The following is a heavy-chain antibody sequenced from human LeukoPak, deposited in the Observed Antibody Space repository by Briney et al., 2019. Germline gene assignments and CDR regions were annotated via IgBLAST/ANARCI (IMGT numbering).Heavy chain of an antibody. CDR1: GFTFSDHY. V-gene: IGHV3-72*01. CDR2: TRNKANSYTT. D-gene: IGHD5-18*01. J-gene: IGHJ4*02. Sequence: GGSLRLSCAASGFTFSDHYMDWVRQAPGKGLEWVGRTRNKANSYTTEYAASVKGRFTISRDDSKNSLYLQMNSPKTEDTAVYYCARGWGGYSYGDPFDYWGQGTLVTVSS. CDR3: ARGWGGYSYGDPFDY.